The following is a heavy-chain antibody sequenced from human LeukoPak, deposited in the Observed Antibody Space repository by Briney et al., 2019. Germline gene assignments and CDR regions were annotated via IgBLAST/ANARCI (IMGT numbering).Heavy chain of an antibody. D-gene: IGHD3-22*01. CDR3: ARDSEDYYDSSGRIYWYFDL. CDR2: IIPIFGTA. CDR1: GGTFSSYA. V-gene: IGHV1-69*01. Sequence: EASVKVSCKASGGTFSSYAISWVRQAPGQGLEWMGGIIPIFGTANYAQKFQGRVTITADESTGTAYMELSSLRSEDTAVYYCARDSEDYYDSSGRIYWYFDLWGRGTLVTVSS. J-gene: IGHJ2*01.